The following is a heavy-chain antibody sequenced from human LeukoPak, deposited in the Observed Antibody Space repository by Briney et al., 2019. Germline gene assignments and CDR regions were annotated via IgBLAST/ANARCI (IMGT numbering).Heavy chain of an antibody. CDR2: IYYSGST. V-gene: IGHV4-59*01. J-gene: IGHJ5*02. D-gene: IGHD1-26*01. CDR3: ARISGSYVEDWFDP. Sequence: SETLSLTCAVSGGSISSYYWSWIRQPPGKGLEWIGYIYYSGSTNYNPSLKSRVTISVDTSKNQFSLKLSSVTAADTAVYYCARISGSYVEDWFDPWGQGTLVTVSS. CDR1: GGSISSYY.